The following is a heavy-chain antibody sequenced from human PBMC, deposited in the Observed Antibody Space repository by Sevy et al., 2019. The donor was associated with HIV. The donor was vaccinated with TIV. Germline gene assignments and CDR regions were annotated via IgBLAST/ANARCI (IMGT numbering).Heavy chain of an antibody. CDR2: ISGSGGST. J-gene: IGHJ6*02. CDR3: AKDPGGEYYYGSGSYLCYYGMDV. V-gene: IGHV3-23*01. CDR1: GFTFSSYA. Sequence: GGSLRLSCAASGFTFSSYAMSWVRQAPGKGLEWVSAISGSGGSTYYADSVKGRFTISRDNSKNTLYLQMNSLRAEDTAVYYCAKDPGGEYYYGSGSYLCYYGMDVWGQGTTVTVSS. D-gene: IGHD3-10*01.